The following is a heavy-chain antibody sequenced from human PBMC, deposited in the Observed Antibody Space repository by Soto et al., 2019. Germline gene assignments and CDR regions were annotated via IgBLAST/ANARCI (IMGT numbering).Heavy chain of an antibody. D-gene: IGHD3-10*01. V-gene: IGHV4-59*01. Sequence: SETLSLTCTVSGGSISSYYWSWIRQPPGKGLEWIGYIYYSESTNYNPSLKSRVTISVDTSKNQFSLKLSSVTAADTAVYYCARDPLLWFGDPGYMDVWGKGTTVTVSS. CDR2: IYYSEST. J-gene: IGHJ6*03. CDR1: GGSISSYY. CDR3: ARDPLLWFGDPGYMDV.